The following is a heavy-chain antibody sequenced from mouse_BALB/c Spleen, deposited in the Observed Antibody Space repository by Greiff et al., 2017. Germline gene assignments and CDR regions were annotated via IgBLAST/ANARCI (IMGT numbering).Heavy chain of an antibody. J-gene: IGHJ4*01. CDR1: GFSLTSYG. CDR3: ARQYYGSSYAMDY. CDR2: IWSDGST. V-gene: IGHV2-6-2*01. Sequence: VQGVESGPDLVAPSQSLSITCTVSGFSLTSYGVHWVRQPPGKGLEWLVVIWSDGSTTYNSALKSRLSISKDNSKSQVFLKMNSRQTDDTAMYYCARQYYGSSYAMDYWGQGTSVTVSS. D-gene: IGHD1-1*01.